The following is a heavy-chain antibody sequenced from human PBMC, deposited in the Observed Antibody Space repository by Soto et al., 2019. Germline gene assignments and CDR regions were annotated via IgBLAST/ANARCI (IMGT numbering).Heavy chain of an antibody. CDR1: GFTFSRYA. D-gene: IGHD5-12*01. Sequence: EVQLLESGGGLVQPGGSLRLSCAASGFTFSRYAMSWVRQAPGKGLEWVSATSTSGGSTYSADSVKGRFTISRDNSKNTLYLQMYSLRAEDTAVYYCVKDVGGYSGYAFGCWGQGTLVTVSS. CDR2: TSTSGGST. J-gene: IGHJ4*02. V-gene: IGHV3-23*01. CDR3: VKDVGGYSGYAFGC.